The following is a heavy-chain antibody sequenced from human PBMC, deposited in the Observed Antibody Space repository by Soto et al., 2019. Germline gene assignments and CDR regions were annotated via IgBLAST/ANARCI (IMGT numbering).Heavy chain of an antibody. CDR2: MNAGVGNT. J-gene: IGHJ4*02. CDR1: GYTFTDYA. V-gene: IGHV1-3*01. CDR3: ARDTGYTFSSFNY. D-gene: IGHD5-18*01. Sequence: ASVKVSCKASGYTFTDYALHWVRQAPGQRLEWMGWMNAGVGNTLYSQKFQGRITITRDTSASTAYMELNSLKSEDTAIYYCARDTGYTFSSFNYWGPGTLVTVSS.